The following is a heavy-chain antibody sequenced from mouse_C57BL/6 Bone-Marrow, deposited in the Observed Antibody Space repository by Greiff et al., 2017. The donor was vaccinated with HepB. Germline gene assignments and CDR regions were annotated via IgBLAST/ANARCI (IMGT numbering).Heavy chain of an antibody. D-gene: IGHD2-5*01. V-gene: IGHV1-59*01. CDR1: GYTFTSYW. J-gene: IGHJ2*01. Sequence: QVQLQQPGAELVRPGTSVKLSCKASGYTFTSYWMHWVKQRPGQGLEWIGVIDPSDSYTNYNQKFKGKATLTVDTSSSTAYMQLSSLTSEDSAVYYCARGSTIVTTHFDYWGQGTTLTVSS. CDR3: ARGSTIVTTHFDY. CDR2: IDPSDSYT.